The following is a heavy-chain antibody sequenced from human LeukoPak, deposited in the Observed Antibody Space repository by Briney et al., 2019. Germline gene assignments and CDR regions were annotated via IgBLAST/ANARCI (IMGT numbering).Heavy chain of an antibody. D-gene: IGHD1/OR15-1a*01. CDR3: ARHGNNYDY. J-gene: IGHJ4*02. CDR1: GGSFSGYY. V-gene: IGHV4-34*01. Sequence: SETLSLTCAVYGGSFSGYYWSWIRQPPGKGLEWIGEINHSGSTNYNPPLKSRVTISVDTSKNQFSLKLSSVTAADTAVYYCARHGNNYDYWGQGTLVTVSS. CDR2: INHSGST.